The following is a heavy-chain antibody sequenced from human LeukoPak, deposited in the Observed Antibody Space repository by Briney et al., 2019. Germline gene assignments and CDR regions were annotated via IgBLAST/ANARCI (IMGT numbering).Heavy chain of an antibody. V-gene: IGHV3-9*01. Sequence: PGGSLRLSCAASGFSFDDYAMHWVRQPPGKGLEWVSGISWNSGGIGYSDSVKGRFTISRDNAKNSLFLQMNSLSTEDTALYYCAKDYGPLIXGVCYFGGQGTLVTVSS. CDR1: GFSFDDYA. J-gene: IGHJ4*02. CDR2: ISWNSGGI. D-gene: IGHD3-10*01. CDR3: AKDYGPLIXGVCYF.